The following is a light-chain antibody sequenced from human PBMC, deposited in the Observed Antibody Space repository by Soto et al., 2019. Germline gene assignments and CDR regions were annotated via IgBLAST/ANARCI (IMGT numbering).Light chain of an antibody. Sequence: DIQMTQSPSTLSGSVGDRVTITCRASQTISSWLAWYQQKPGKAPKLLIYKASTLKSGVPSRFSGSGAGTEFTLTLSSLQPDDFASYYCKHYNSDSEAFGQGTKVELK. CDR3: KHYNSDSEA. CDR2: KAS. J-gene: IGKJ1*01. V-gene: IGKV1-5*03. CDR1: QTISSW.